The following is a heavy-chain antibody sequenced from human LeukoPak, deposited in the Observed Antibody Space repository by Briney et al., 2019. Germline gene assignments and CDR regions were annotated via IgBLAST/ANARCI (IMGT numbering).Heavy chain of an antibody. V-gene: IGHV1-2*02. CDR3: ARDRGGSSLLD. CDR2: INPNTGDT. J-gene: IGHJ4*02. D-gene: IGHD1-26*01. Sequence: ASVKVSCKASGYTFTGYYVHWVRQAPGRGLEWMGWINPNTGDTSYAQKFEGGVTVTSDTSISTAYMELSSLRSDDTAVYYCARDRGGSSLLDWGPGTLVTVSS. CDR1: GYTFTGYY.